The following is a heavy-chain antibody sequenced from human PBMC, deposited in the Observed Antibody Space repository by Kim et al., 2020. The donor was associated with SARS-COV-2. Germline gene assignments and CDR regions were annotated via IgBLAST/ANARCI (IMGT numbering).Heavy chain of an antibody. CDR3: ARDVGPYGMDV. J-gene: IGHJ6*02. Sequence: STIYADAVKGRVTITRDKYKNTLYLHMNSLRAEDTSVYYCARDVGPYGMDVWGQGTTVTVSS. D-gene: IGHD2-15*01. CDR2: ST. V-gene: IGHV3-66*01.